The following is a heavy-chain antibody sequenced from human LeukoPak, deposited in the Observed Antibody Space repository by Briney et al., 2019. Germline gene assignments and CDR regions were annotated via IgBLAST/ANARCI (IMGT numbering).Heavy chain of an antibody. CDR3: AASTGGSSGRGYYYYMDV. Sequence: GGSLRLSCAASGFTFDDYTMHWVRQAPGKGLEWVSLISWDGGSTYYADSVKGRFTISRDNSKNSLYLQMNSLRTEDTALYYCAASTGGSSGRGYYYYMDVWGKGTTVTVSS. CDR1: GFTFDDYT. D-gene: IGHD3-22*01. J-gene: IGHJ6*03. V-gene: IGHV3-43*01. CDR2: ISWDGGST.